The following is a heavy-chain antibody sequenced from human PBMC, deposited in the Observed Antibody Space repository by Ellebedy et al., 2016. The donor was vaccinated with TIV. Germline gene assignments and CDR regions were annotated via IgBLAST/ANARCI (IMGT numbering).Heavy chain of an antibody. CDR3: ASGDTATV. Sequence: GESLKISCAASGFTFSGYAMNWVRQAPGKGLEWFSYINNDSSVIYYADSVKGRFTISRDNAKNSVYLQMSSLRDEDRAVYHCASGDTATVWGPGTLVTVSS. CDR2: INNDSSVI. V-gene: IGHV3-48*02. CDR1: GFTFSGYA. D-gene: IGHD5-18*01. J-gene: IGHJ4*02.